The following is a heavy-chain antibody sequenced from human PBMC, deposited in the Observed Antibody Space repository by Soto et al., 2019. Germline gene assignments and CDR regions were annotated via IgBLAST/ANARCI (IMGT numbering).Heavy chain of an antibody. Sequence: PGGSLRLSCAASGFTFSTHCMHWIRQVPGKGLEWVSRINSDASHTYYADSVKDRFTISRDDSLYLQMNSLRGEDTAVYYCARDGYCSGGSCLDGMDVWGQGTTVTVSS. CDR2: INSDASHT. CDR1: GFTFSTHC. CDR3: ARDGYCSGGSCLDGMDV. D-gene: IGHD2-15*01. J-gene: IGHJ6*02. V-gene: IGHV3-74*01.